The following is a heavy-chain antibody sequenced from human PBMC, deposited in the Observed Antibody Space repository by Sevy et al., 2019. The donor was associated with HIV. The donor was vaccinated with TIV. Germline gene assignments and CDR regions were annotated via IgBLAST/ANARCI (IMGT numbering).Heavy chain of an antibody. D-gene: IGHD1-26*01. CDR1: GGSITSLY. CDR3: AGENAWGRGYS. V-gene: IGHV4-59*08. Sequence: SETLSLTCTVSGGSITSLYWNWIRQPPGKGLEWIANIYYNGHINYNPSLMSRVTLSLETSKNRFSLRLSSVTAADTAMYYCAGENAWGRGYSWGQGTLVTVSS. J-gene: IGHJ4*02. CDR2: IYYNGHI.